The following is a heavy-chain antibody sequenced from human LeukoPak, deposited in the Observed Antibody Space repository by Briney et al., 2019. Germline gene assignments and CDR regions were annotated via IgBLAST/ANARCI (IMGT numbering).Heavy chain of an antibody. CDR3: AKDRGDGHNSGYFVY. J-gene: IGHJ4*02. CDR2: IYTSGGT. D-gene: IGHD5-24*01. Sequence: PSQTLSLTCTVFGDSISSGSFYWSWIRQPAGKRLEWIGRIYTSGGTDYNPSLKSRVTISVDTSKNQFSLKLKSVTAADTAVYYCAKDRGDGHNSGYFVYWGQGTLVTVSS. V-gene: IGHV4-61*02. CDR1: GDSISSGSFY.